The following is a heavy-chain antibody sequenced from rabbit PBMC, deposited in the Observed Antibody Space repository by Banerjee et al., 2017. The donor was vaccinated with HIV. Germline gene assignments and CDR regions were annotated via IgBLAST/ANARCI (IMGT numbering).Heavy chain of an antibody. CDR1: GFSFSSDYW. J-gene: IGHJ4*01. V-gene: IGHV1S40*01. CDR2: IDGGSSGST. CDR3: AREDHSYDDVGYAYTNL. Sequence: QSLEESGGDLVRPGASLTLTCTASGFSFSSDYWICWVRQAPGKGLEWIACIDGGSSGSTYYASWAKGRFTISMTSSTTVTLQLTSLTAADTATYFCAREDHSYDDVGYAYTNLWGPGTLVTVS. D-gene: IGHD6-1*01.